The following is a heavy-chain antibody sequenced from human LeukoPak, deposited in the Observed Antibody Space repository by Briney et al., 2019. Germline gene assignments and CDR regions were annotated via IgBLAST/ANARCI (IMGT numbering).Heavy chain of an antibody. V-gene: IGHV1-2*02. D-gene: IGHD2-2*01. Sequence: GASVKVSCKTSGYTFTDSYIHWVRQAPGRGLEWMGWINPNSGGTNYAQKFQGRVTMTRDTSISTAYMEVSSLRSDDTAVYYCASPCSHCSRTSTWFDPWGQGTLVTVSS. CDR2: INPNSGGT. CDR3: ASPCSHCSRTSTWFDP. J-gene: IGHJ5*02. CDR1: GYTFTDSY.